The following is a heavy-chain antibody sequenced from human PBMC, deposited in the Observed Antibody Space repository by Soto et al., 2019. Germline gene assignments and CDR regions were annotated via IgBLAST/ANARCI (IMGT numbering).Heavy chain of an antibody. D-gene: IGHD4-17*01. V-gene: IGHV1-8*01. CDR2: MNPKSGYT. Sequence: QVQLVKSGAEVKKPGASVKVSCKTSGYTFTRYDINWVRQATGQGLEWMGWMNPKSGYTGSAQRFQGRITMTRDTSMSTADREMSSLRSEDTAMYYCARTVGDLDYWGQGTLVTVSS. J-gene: IGHJ4*01. CDR3: ARTVGDLDY. CDR1: GYTFTRYD.